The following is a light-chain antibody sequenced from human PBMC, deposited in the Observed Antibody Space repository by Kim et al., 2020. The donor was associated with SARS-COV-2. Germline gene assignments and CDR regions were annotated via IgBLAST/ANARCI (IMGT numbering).Light chain of an antibody. CDR2: GAA. V-gene: IGKV3-15*01. Sequence: SPGERATLTCRASRSVSSNLAWCQQKPGQAPRLLIYGAATRATGIPARFSGSGSGTEFTLTISSLQSEDFAVYYCQQYNNWPPGTFGQGTKVDIK. CDR3: QQYNNWPPGT. J-gene: IGKJ1*01. CDR1: RSVSSN.